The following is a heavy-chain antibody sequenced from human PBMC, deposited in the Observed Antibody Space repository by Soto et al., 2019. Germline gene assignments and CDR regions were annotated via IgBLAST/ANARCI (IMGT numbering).Heavy chain of an antibody. CDR2: IYYSGST. CDR1: GGSISSSSYY. V-gene: IGHV4-39*01. J-gene: IGHJ4*02. D-gene: IGHD2-21*02. CDR3: ARAYCGGDCYSTTVVNFAPSYFDT. Sequence: SETLSLTCTVSGGSISSSSYYWGWIRQPPGKGLEWIGSIYYSGSTYYNPSLKSRVTISVDTSKNQFSLKLSSVTAADTAVYYCARAYCGGDCYSTTVVNFAPSYFDTWGQGTLVTVSS.